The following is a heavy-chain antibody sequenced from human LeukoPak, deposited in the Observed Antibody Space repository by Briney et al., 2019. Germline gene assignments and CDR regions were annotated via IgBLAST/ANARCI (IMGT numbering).Heavy chain of an antibody. J-gene: IGHJ4*02. CDR3: ARGRGKRGSYSIRRAQELDY. CDR1: GGSFSGYY. Sequence: SETLSLTCAVYGGSFSGYYWSWVRQPPGKGLEWIGEINHGGSTNYNPSLKSRVTISVDTSKNQFSLNLSSVTAADTAVYYCARGRGKRGSYSIRRAQELDYWGQGTLVTVSS. D-gene: IGHD1-26*01. V-gene: IGHV4-34*01. CDR2: INHGGST.